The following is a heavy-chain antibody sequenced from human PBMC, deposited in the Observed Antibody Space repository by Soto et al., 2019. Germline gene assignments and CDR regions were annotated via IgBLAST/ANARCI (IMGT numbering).Heavy chain of an antibody. Sequence: TSETLSLTCVVSGESFSGYYWSWIRQTPGMGLEWIGEVDHRGSTTYHPSLKNRASISIDSSKNLFSLELTSVTAADTALYFCARYEYGNSLYGVDVWGQGTRVTVSS. V-gene: IGHV4-34*01. D-gene: IGHD1-7*01. CDR3: ARYEYGNSLYGVDV. J-gene: IGHJ6*02. CDR1: GESFSGYY. CDR2: VDHRGST.